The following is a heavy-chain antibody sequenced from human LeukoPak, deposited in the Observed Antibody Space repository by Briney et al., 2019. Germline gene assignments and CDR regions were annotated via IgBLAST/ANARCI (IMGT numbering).Heavy chain of an antibody. D-gene: IGHD1-14*01. J-gene: IGHJ4*02. Sequence: ASVKVSCKASGYTFTGYYMHWVRQAPGQGLEWMGWINTNTGNPTYAQGLTGRFVFSLDTSVSTAYLQISSLKAEDTAVYYCARVRTSLRPPGFDYWGQGTLVTVSS. CDR1: GYTFTGYY. CDR3: ARVRTSLRPPGFDY. CDR2: INTNTGNP. V-gene: IGHV7-4-1*02.